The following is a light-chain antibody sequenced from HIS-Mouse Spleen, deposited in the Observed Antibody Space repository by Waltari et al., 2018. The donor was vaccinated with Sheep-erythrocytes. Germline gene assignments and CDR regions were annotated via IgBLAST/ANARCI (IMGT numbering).Light chain of an antibody. J-gene: IGLJ3*02. Sequence: QSALTQPASVSGSPGQSITISCTGTSIDVGSYNLVSWYQQHPGKAPNLRIYEGSKRPSGVSNRFSGSKSGNTASLTISGLQAEDEADYYCCSYAGSSTPWVFGGGTKLTVL. CDR2: EGS. CDR1: SIDVGSYNL. CDR3: CSYAGSSTPWV. V-gene: IGLV2-23*01.